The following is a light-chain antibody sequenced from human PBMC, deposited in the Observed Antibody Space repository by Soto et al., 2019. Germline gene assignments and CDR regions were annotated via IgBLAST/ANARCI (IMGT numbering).Light chain of an antibody. CDR2: EVS. Sequence: QSVLTQPASVSGSPGQSITISCTGTSSDIGDYDYVSWYQQHPGKAPKLLISEVSNRPSGVSNRFSGSKSGNTASLTISGRQAEDEADYYCNSYASGNTRVFGTGTKLTVL. CDR1: SSDIGDYDY. CDR3: NSYASGNTRV. V-gene: IGLV2-14*01. J-gene: IGLJ1*01.